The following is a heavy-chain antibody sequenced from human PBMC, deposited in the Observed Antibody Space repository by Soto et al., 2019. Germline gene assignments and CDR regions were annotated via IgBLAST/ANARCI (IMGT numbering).Heavy chain of an antibody. D-gene: IGHD6-19*01. CDR2: IYYSEST. CDR3: ARDRGLGSGWYGWFDP. V-gene: IGHV4-59*01. CDR1: GGSISIYF. J-gene: IGHJ5*02. Sequence: SETLSLTCTVSGGSISIYFWSWIRQPPGKGLEWIGYIYYSESTNYNPSLKSRVTISVDTSKNQFSLKLSSVTAADTAVYYCARDRGLGSGWYGWFDPWGQGTLVT.